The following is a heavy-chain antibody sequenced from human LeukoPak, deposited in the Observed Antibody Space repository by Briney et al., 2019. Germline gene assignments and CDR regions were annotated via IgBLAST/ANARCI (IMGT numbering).Heavy chain of an antibody. CDR2: IWYDGNHK. CDR3: ARQPEKLVAYAQGSWFDP. D-gene: IGHD2-8*02. CDR1: GFTFSNYG. V-gene: IGHV3-33*01. Sequence: PGGSLRLSCAASGFTFSNYGMHWVRQAAGKGLEWVAVIWYDGNHKYYADSVKGRFTISRENSKNTLFLQMNSLRAEDTAVYYCARQPEKLVAYAQGSWFDPWGQGTLVTVSS. J-gene: IGHJ5*02.